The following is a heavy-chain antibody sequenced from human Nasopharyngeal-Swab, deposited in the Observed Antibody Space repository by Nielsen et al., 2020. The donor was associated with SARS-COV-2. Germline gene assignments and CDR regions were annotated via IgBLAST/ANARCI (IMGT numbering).Heavy chain of an antibody. D-gene: IGHD2-21*01. CDR1: GFTFTTNA. J-gene: IGHJ4*02. CDR3: ATYSGGKSFDH. Sequence: GGSLRLSCAASGFTFTTNAMSWVRQAPGKGLEWVSAISGDAFGTTFYADSVKGRFTVSRDNSKNTLYLQLNSLRAEDTAIYYCATYSGGKSFDHWGQGTLVTVSS. CDR2: ISGDAFGTT. V-gene: IGHV3-23*01.